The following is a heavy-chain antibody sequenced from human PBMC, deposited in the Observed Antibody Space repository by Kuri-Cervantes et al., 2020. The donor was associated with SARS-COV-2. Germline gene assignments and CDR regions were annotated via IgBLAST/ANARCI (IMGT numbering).Heavy chain of an antibody. CDR3: ARMASLRMKSSGLGDAFDI. J-gene: IGHJ3*02. V-gene: IGHV3-33*01. D-gene: IGHD3-22*01. Sequence: GGSLRLSCVASGFNFSNYGMHWVRQAPGKGLEWVSAIWYDGSNKHYRDSVKGRFTVSRDNSKKTLYVDMNSLRAEDTAVYYCARMASLRMKSSGLGDAFDIWGQGTLVTVSS. CDR2: IWYDGSNK. CDR1: GFNFSNYG.